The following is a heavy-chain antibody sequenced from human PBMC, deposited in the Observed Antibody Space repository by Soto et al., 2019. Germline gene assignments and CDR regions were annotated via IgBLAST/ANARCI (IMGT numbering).Heavy chain of an antibody. Sequence: QVHLVQSGAEVKKHGASVKVSCKGSGYAFTTYGITWVRQAPGQGLEWMGWISAPNGNTNYAQKLQGRVTVTRDTSTSTAYMELRSLRSDDTAVYYCARVRYGDYWGQGALVTVSS. J-gene: IGHJ4*02. V-gene: IGHV1-18*01. CDR2: ISAPNGNT. CDR3: ARVRYGDY. D-gene: IGHD1-1*01. CDR1: GYAFTTYG.